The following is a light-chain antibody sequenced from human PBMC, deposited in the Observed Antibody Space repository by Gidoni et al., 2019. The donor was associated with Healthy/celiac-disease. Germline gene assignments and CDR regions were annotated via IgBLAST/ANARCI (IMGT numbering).Light chain of an antibody. CDR3: QQRSNWPLFP. CDR2: DAS. CDR1: QSVSSY. Sequence: EIVLTQSPATLSLSPGERATLSCRASQSVSSYLAWYQQKPGQAPRLLIYDASNRATGIPARFSGSGSGTDFTLTISSLEPEDFAVYYCQQRSNWPLFPFGPXTKVDIK. V-gene: IGKV3-11*01. J-gene: IGKJ3*01.